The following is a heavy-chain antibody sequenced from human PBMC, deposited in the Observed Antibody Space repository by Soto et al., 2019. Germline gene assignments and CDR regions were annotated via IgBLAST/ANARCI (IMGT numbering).Heavy chain of an antibody. CDR3: ARGINYDFWSGYVDY. V-gene: IGHV4-31*03. J-gene: IGHJ4*02. D-gene: IGHD3-3*01. CDR2: IYYSGST. Sequence: SETLSLTCTVSGGSISSGGYYWSWIRQHPGKGLEWIGYIYYSGSTYYNPSLKSRVTISVDTSKNQFSLKLSSVTAADTAVYYCARGINYDFWSGYVDYWGQGTLVTVS. CDR1: GGSISSGGYY.